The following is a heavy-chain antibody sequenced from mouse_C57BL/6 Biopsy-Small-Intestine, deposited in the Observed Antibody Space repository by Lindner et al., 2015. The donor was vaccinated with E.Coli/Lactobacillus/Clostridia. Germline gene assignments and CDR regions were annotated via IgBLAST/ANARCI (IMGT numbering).Heavy chain of an antibody. D-gene: IGHD2-3*01. CDR2: IYPGNDNF. CDR3: ARMGWLFDY. J-gene: IGHJ4*01. Sequence: VQLQESGPELVKPGTSAKVSCKASGYTFTDYNINWVKQRPGQGLEWIGWIYPGNDNFKYNEKFKGKATLTVDTSSSTAYMQLSSLTSEDSAVYFCARMGWLFDYWGQGTSVTVSS. V-gene: IGHV1-84*01. CDR1: GYTFTDYN.